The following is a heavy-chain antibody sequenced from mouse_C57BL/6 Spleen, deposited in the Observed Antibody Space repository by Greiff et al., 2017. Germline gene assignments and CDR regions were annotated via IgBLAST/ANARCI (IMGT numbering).Heavy chain of an antibody. CDR1: GYTFTDYE. Sequence: VQLQQSGAELVRPGASVTLSCKASGYTFTDYEMHWVKQTPVHGLEWIGAIDPETGGTAYNQKFKGKAILTADKSSSTAYMELCSLTSEDSAVYYCKGSYYGSSYFDYWGQGTTLTVSS. J-gene: IGHJ2*01. CDR2: IDPETGGT. D-gene: IGHD1-1*01. V-gene: IGHV1-15*01. CDR3: KGSYYGSSYFDY.